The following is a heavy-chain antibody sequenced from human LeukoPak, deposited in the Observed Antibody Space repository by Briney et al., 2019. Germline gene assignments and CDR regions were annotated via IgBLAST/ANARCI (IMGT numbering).Heavy chain of an antibody. V-gene: IGHV1-2*02. D-gene: IGHD3-22*01. CDR1: GYTFTGYY. Sequence: ASVKVSCKASGYTFTGYYMQWVRQAPGQGLEWMGWINPNSGGTNYAQKFQGRVTMTRDTSISTAYMELSRLRSDDTAVYYCARVPRRYDSSGYYGDWGQGTLVTVSS. J-gene: IGHJ4*02. CDR2: INPNSGGT. CDR3: ARVPRRYDSSGYYGD.